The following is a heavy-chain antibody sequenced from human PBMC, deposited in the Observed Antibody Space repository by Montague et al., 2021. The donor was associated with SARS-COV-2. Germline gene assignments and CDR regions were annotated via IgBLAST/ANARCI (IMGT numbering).Heavy chain of an antibody. CDR2: ISGSGSKT. J-gene: IGHJ3*02. V-gene: IGHV3-11*01. CDR1: GFIFSGYY. Sequence: SLRLSCAASGFIFSGYYMTWIRQAPGKGLEWVSHISGSGSKTYYAESVKGRFTISRDTANNSVYLQMKFLGAEDTAVYYCARDQGGYGTFDIWGQGTMVTVSS. D-gene: IGHD5-12*01. CDR3: ARDQGGYGTFDI.